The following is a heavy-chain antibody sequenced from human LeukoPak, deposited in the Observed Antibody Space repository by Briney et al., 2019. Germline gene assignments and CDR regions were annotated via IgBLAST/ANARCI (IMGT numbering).Heavy chain of an antibody. CDR1: GFTFSSYG. Sequence: GGTLRLSCAASGFTFSSYGMSWVRQAPGKGLEWVSSISGSGGGTYYADSVKGRFTISRDNSKNTLNLQMNSLRAEDTAIYYCAKDTLMGYDFWSGSPNFDYWGQGTLVTVSS. CDR3: AKDTLMGYDFWSGSPNFDY. J-gene: IGHJ4*02. V-gene: IGHV3-23*01. CDR2: ISGSGGGT. D-gene: IGHD3-3*01.